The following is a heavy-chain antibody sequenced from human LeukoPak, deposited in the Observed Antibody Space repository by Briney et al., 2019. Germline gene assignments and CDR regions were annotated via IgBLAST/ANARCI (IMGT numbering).Heavy chain of an antibody. V-gene: IGHV3-48*04. CDR2: IGSSGSSI. CDR1: GFAFSSYA. Sequence: GGSLRLSCAASGFAFSSYAMCWVRQAPGKGLEWVSYIGSSGSSIDYADSVKGRFTISRDNAKNSLYLQMNSLRAEDTAVYYCARVNTVPYYYGMDVWGQGTTVTVSS. J-gene: IGHJ6*02. CDR3: ARVNTVPYYYGMDV. D-gene: IGHD4-11*01.